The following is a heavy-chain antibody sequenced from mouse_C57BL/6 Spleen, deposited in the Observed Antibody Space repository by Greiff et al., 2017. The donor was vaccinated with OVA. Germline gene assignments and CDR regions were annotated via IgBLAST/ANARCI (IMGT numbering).Heavy chain of an antibody. CDR2: INPNYGTT. V-gene: IGHV1-39*01. Sequence: EVQGVESGPELVKPGASVKISCKASGYSFTDYNMNWVKQSNGKSLEWIGVINPNYGTTSYNQKFKGKATLTVDQSSSTAYMQLNSLTSEDSAVYYCATDYGSSYDYAMDYWGQGTSVTVSS. CDR3: ATDYGSSYDYAMDY. J-gene: IGHJ4*01. CDR1: GYSFTDYN. D-gene: IGHD1-1*01.